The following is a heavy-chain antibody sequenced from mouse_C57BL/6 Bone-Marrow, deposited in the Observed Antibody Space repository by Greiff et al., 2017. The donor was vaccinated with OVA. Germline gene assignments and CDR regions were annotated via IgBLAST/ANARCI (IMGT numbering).Heavy chain of an antibody. CDR3: FYSNYVDYYAMDY. Sequence: VKLMESGAELARPGASVKLSCKASGYTFTSYGISWVKQRTGQGLEWIGEIYPRSGNTYYNEKFKGKATLTADKSSSTAYMELRSLTSEDSAVYFCFYSNYVDYYAMDYWGQGTSVTVSS. V-gene: IGHV1-81*01. CDR1: GYTFTSYG. D-gene: IGHD2-5*01. CDR2: IYPRSGNT. J-gene: IGHJ4*01.